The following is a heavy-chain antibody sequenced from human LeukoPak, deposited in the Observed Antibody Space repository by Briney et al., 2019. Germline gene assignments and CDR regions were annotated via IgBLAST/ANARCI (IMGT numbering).Heavy chain of an antibody. V-gene: IGHV1-69*13. J-gene: IGHJ4*02. Sequence: SVKVSRTASGGTFSRYTISWVRQAPGQGLEWMGGIIPIFGTANYAQKFQGTVTITADESTSTAYMELSSLRSEDTAVYYCARGKLGYSYYFDYWGQGTLVTVSS. D-gene: IGHD6-6*01. CDR1: GGTFSRYT. CDR2: IIPIFGTA. CDR3: ARGKLGYSYYFDY.